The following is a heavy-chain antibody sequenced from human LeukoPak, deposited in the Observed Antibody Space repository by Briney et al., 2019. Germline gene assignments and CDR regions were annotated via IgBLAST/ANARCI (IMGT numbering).Heavy chain of an antibody. V-gene: IGHV3-66*01. CDR1: GFTVSSNY. CDR2: IYSGGST. D-gene: IGHD3-9*01. Sequence: GGSLRLSCAASGFTVSSNYMSWVRQAPGKGLEWVSVIYSGGSTYYADSVKGRFTISRDNSKNTLYLQMNSLRAEDTAVYYCARDWADYDILTGPDYWGQGTLVTVSS. CDR3: ARDWADYDILTGPDY. J-gene: IGHJ4*02.